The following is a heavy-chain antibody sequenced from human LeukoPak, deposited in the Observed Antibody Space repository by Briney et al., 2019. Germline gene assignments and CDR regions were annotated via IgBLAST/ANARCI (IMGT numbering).Heavy chain of an antibody. CDR1: GGTFSSYA. J-gene: IGHJ3*02. Sequence: SVKVSCKASGGTFSSYAISWVRQAPGQGLEWMGGIIPIFGTANYAQKFQGRVTMTEDTSTDTAYMELSSLRSEDTAVYYCATFRYCSGGSCYTGDAFDIWGQGTMVTVSS. CDR3: ATFRYCSGGSCYTGDAFDI. CDR2: IIPIFGTA. V-gene: IGHV1-69*06. D-gene: IGHD2-15*01.